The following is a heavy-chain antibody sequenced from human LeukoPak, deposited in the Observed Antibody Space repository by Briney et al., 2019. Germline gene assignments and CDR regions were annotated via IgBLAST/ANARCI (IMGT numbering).Heavy chain of an antibody. J-gene: IGHJ6*02. CDR1: GCTFREHN. D-gene: IGHD4-23*01. CDR2: ITDSGSSI. V-gene: IGHV3-11*01. Sequence: GGSLRLSCAASGCTFREHNMNWVRQAPAKGLEWVSYITDSGSSIHYADSLRGGSTISRDNAKNELYLPKNSLSAGGAAVYYFARSIGLAGGGVYGWGQGTTVTASS. CDR3: ARSIGLAGGGVYG.